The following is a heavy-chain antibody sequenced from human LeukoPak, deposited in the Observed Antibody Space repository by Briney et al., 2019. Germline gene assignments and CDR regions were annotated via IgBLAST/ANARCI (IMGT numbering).Heavy chain of an antibody. Sequence: ASVRVSCKASGYSFTGNYMHWVRQAPGQGFEWMGWINPNTGGTNYAQKFKGRVLMTRVTSISTAYLELSSLKSDDTAVYYCARVGYCSRGVCYNYDYWGQGTQVTVSS. CDR2: INPNTGGT. D-gene: IGHD2-8*01. CDR1: GYSFTGNY. CDR3: ARVGYCSRGVCYNYDY. V-gene: IGHV1-2*02. J-gene: IGHJ4*02.